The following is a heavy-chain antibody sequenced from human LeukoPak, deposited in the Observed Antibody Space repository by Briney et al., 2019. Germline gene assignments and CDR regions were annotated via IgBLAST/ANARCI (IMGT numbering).Heavy chain of an antibody. J-gene: IGHJ4*02. CDR1: GFTFSSYA. V-gene: IGHV3-30-3*01. CDR3: ARDGYGGLGPYYFDY. D-gene: IGHD5-12*01. Sequence: GGSLRLSCAASGFTFSSYAMHWVRQAPCKGLEWVAVISYDGSNKYYADSVKGRFTISRDNSKNTLYLQMNSLRAEDTAVYYCARDGYGGLGPYYFDYWGQGTLVTVSS. CDR2: ISYDGSNK.